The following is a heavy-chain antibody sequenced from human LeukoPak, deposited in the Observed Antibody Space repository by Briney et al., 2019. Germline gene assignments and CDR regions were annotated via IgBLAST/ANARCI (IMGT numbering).Heavy chain of an antibody. CDR3: ARDLRYCSSTSCYAVGFDP. CDR2: INWNGGST. J-gene: IGHJ5*02. D-gene: IGHD2-2*01. V-gene: IGHV3-20*04. Sequence: GGSLRLSCAASGFTFDDYGMSWVRQAPGKGLEWVSGINWNGGSTGYADSVKGRFTIPRDNAKNSLYLQMNSLRAEDTALYYCARDLRYCSSTSCYAVGFDPWGQGTLVTVSS. CDR1: GFTFDDYG.